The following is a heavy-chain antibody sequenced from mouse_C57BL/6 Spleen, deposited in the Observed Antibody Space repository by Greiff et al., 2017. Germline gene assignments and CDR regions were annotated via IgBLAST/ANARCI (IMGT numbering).Heavy chain of an antibody. Sequence: QVQLKESGPELVKPGASVKISCKASGYAFSSSWMNWVKQRPGKGLEWIGRIYPGDGDTNYNGKFKGKDTLTADKSSSTAYMQLSSLTSDDAAVYFCAHITTVVENYWGQGTTLTVSS. D-gene: IGHD1-1*01. CDR1: GYAFSSSW. V-gene: IGHV1-82*01. CDR2: IYPGDGDT. CDR3: AHITTVVENY. J-gene: IGHJ2*01.